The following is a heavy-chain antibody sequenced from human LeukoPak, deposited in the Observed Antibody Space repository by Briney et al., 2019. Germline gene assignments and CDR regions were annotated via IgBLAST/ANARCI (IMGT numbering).Heavy chain of an antibody. CDR3: ARADYDYVWGTYRLDS. D-gene: IGHD3-16*02. V-gene: IGHV6-1*01. Sequence: SQTLSLTCDISGDSVSSTTATWNWIRQSPSRGLEWLGRTYYRSKWYYDYVLSMKSRITINSDTSQNQFSLQVHSVTPEDTAVYYCARADYDYVWGTYRLDSWGQGTLVTVSS. CDR2: TYYRSKWYY. CDR1: GDSVSSTTAT. J-gene: IGHJ4*02.